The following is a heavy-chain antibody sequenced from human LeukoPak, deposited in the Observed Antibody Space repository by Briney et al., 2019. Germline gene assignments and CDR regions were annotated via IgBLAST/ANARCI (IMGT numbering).Heavy chain of an antibody. D-gene: IGHD6-6*01. J-gene: IGHJ4*02. CDR2: IWHDGSKN. V-gene: IGHV3-33*01. CDR3: ARDRGDSSSLDY. CDR1: GFTFSNYG. Sequence: TGGSLRLSCAASGFTFSNYGMHWVRQAPGKGLKWVAVIWHDGSKNYYADSVKGRFTISRDNSKNTLYLQMNSLRAEDTAVYYCARDRGDSSSLDYWGQGTLVTVSS.